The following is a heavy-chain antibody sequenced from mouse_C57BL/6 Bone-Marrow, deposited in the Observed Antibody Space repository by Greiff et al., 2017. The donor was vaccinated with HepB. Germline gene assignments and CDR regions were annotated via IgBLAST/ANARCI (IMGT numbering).Heavy chain of an antibody. J-gene: IGHJ1*03. CDR3: VRDPIYDGYLDWYFDV. CDR2: IRSKSSNYAT. V-gene: IGHV10-3*01. D-gene: IGHD2-3*01. CDR1: GFTFNTYA. Sequence: EVKLVESGGGLVQPKGSLKLSCAASGFTFNTYAMHWVRQAPGKGLEWVARIRSKSSNYATYYADSVKDRFTISRDDSQSMLYLQMNNLKTEDTAMYYCVRDPIYDGYLDWYFDVWGTGTTVTVSS.